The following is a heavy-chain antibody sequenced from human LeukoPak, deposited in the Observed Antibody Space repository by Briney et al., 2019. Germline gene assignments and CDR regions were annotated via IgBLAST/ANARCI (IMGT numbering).Heavy chain of an antibody. CDR2: LTGGSGDGT. CDR3: AKDSQFTSSWVY. Sequence: PGGSLRLSCAASGFTLTSYGMNWVRQAPGKGREGVLGLTGGSGDGTYYADSVKGRFTISRDNSKNTVYLQMNNLGADDTAVYYCAKDSQFTSSWVYWGQGTLVAVSS. V-gene: IGHV3-23*01. CDR1: GFTLTSYG. J-gene: IGHJ4*02. D-gene: IGHD6-13*01.